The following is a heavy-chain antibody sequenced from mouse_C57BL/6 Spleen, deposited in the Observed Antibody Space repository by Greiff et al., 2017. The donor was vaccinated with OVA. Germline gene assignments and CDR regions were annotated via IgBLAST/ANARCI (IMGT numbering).Heavy chain of an antibody. J-gene: IGHJ2*01. V-gene: IGHV1-9*01. CDR2: ILPGSGST. Sequence: QVQLQQSGAELMKPGASVKLSCKATGYTFTGYWIEWVKQRPGHGLEWIGEILPGSGSTNYNEKFKGKATFTADTSSNTAYMQLGSLTTEDSAIYYCAYSNPLYFDYWGQGTTLTVSS. CDR3: AYSNPLYFDY. CDR1: GYTFTGYW. D-gene: IGHD2-5*01.